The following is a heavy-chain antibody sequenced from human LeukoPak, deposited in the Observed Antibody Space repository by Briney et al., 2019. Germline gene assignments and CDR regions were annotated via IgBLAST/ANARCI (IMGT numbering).Heavy chain of an antibody. J-gene: IGHJ5*02. V-gene: IGHV3-74*01. Sequence: GGSLRLSCAASGFTFSGYWMHWVRQAPGKGLVWVSRVNADGSRTTYADSVKGRFTISRDNAKNTPYLQMNNLRAEDTAVYYCARDRDYYDSTGYSRGRWFDPWGQGTLVTVSS. D-gene: IGHD3-22*01. CDR3: ARDRDYYDSTGYSRGRWFDP. CDR1: GFTFSGYW. CDR2: VNADGSRT.